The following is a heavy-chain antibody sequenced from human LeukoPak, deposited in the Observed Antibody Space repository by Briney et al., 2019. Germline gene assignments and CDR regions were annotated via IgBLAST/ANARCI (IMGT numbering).Heavy chain of an antibody. CDR2: ISSSSSYI. D-gene: IGHD1-1*01. V-gene: IGHV3-21*01. J-gene: IGHJ5*02. Sequence: GGSLRLSCAASGFTFSSYSMNWVRQAPGKGLEWVSSISSSSSYIYYAESVKGRFTISRDNAKNSLYLQMNSLRAEDTAVYYCARAGWNDGDWFDPWGQGTLVTVSS. CDR1: GFTFSSYS. CDR3: ARAGWNDGDWFDP.